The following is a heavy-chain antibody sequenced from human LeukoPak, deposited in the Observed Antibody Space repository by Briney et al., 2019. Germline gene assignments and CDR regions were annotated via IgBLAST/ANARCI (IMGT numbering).Heavy chain of an antibody. CDR1: GFTFNTYA. D-gene: IGHD5/OR15-5a*01. J-gene: IGHJ4*02. V-gene: IGHV3-23*01. CDR2: ISTSGRAT. Sequence: GGSLRLSCAASGFTFNTYAMTWVRQAPEKGLQWVSTISTSGRATYYADSVEGRFTISRDNSKNTLYLQMNTLRADDTAVYYCAKARGSSVYEPFDYWGQGTQVTVSP. CDR3: AKARGSSVYEPFDY.